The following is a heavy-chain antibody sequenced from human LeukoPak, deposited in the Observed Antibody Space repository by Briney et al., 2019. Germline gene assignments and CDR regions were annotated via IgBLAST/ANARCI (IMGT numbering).Heavy chain of an antibody. J-gene: IGHJ5*02. CDR1: GGSFSGYY. V-gene: IGHV4-34*01. Sequence: SETLSLTCAVYGGSFSGYYWSWIRQPPGKGLEWIGEINHSGSTNYNPSLKSRVTISVDTSKSQFSLKLSSVTAADTAVYYCARGRSGSRLNWFDPWGQGTLVTVSS. D-gene: IGHD1-26*01. CDR3: ARGRSGSRLNWFDP. CDR2: INHSGST.